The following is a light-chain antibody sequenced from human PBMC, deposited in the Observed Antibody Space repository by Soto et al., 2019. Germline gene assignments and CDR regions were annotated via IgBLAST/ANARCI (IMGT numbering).Light chain of an antibody. Sequence: ETVLTQSPGTLSLSPGERVTLSCRTSQSAPSSNLAWYQQKPGQAPRLLIYGASSRATGIPARFSGSGSGTEFTLTISSLQSEDFAVYYCQQYNNWPITFGQGTRLEIK. CDR1: QSAPSSN. J-gene: IGKJ5*01. CDR2: GAS. CDR3: QQYNNWPIT. V-gene: IGKV3-15*01.